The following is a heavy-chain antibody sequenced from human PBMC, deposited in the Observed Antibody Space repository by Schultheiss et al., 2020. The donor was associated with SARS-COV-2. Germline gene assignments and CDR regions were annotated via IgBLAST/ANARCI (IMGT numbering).Heavy chain of an antibody. CDR3: ARVLRGAHDY. Sequence: GGSLRLSCAASGFTFSDYYMNWVRQAPGKGLELVSSISSSSTIYYADSVKGRFTISRDNAKNSLYLQMNSLRAEDTAVYYCARVLRGAHDYWGQGTLVTVSS. CDR2: ISSSSTI. V-gene: IGHV3-69-1*02. J-gene: IGHJ4*02. D-gene: IGHD3-10*01. CDR1: GFTFSDYY.